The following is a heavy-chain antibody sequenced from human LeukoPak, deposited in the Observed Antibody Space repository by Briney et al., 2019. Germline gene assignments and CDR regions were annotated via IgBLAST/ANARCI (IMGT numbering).Heavy chain of an antibody. V-gene: IGHV1-3*01. CDR3: ARAHYASSNIKVPFDV. CDR2: INAGNGNT. D-gene: IGHD3-22*01. J-gene: IGHJ6*04. CDR1: GYILSRYA. Sequence: ASVKVSCKASGYILSRYAMNWVRQAPGQRLEWMGWINAGNGNTKYSQKFQGRVTITRDTSASTAYMELSSLRSEDTAVYYCARAHYASSNIKVPFDVWGKGTTVTVSS.